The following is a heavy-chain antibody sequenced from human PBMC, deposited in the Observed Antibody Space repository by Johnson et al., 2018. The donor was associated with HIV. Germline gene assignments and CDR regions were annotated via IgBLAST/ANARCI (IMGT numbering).Heavy chain of an antibody. CDR1: GFTFSSYA. V-gene: IGHV3-30-3*01. CDR2: ISYDGSNK. D-gene: IGHD3-16*01. Sequence: VQLVESGGGVVRPGGSLRLSCAASGFTFSSYAMHWVRQAPGKGLEWVAVISYDGSNKYYADSVKGRFTISRDNSKNTLYLEMNSLRAEDTAVYYCARGSRYTHDNDDVYLLQAFDIWGQGTMVTVSS. CDR3: ARGSRYTHDNDDVYLLQAFDI. J-gene: IGHJ3*02.